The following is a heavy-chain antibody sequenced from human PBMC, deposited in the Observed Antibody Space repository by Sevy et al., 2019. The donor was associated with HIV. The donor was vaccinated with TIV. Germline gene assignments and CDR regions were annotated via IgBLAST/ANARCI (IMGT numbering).Heavy chain of an antibody. CDR1: GGSFSGYY. V-gene: IGHV4-34*01. D-gene: IGHD1-1*01. J-gene: IGHJ4*02. CDR3: ASQGMALQLGY. CDR2: INHSGST. Sequence: SETLSLTCAVYGGSFSGYYWSWIRQPPGKGLEWIGEINHSGSTNYNPSLNSRVTISVDTSKNQFSLKLSSVTAADTAVYYCASQGMALQLGYWGQGTLVTVSS.